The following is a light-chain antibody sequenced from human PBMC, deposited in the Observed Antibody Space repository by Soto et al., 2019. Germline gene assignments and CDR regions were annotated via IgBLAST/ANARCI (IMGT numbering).Light chain of an antibody. J-gene: IGLJ1*01. CDR2: EVR. CDR3: NSYTTTSPYV. V-gene: IGLV2-14*01. Sequence: QSALTQPASVSGSPGQSITISCTGTSSDVGGYNYVSWYQHHPGKAPQLIIYEVRNRPSGVSNRFSGSKSGNTAYLTISGLQPEDETDYYCNSYTTTSPYVFGTGTKVHRP. CDR1: SSDVGGYNY.